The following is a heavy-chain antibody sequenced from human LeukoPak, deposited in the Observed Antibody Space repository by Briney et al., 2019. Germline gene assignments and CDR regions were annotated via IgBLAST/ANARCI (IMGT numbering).Heavy chain of an antibody. CDR1: GFTFSSYW. J-gene: IGHJ4*02. CDR2: INSDGSSP. V-gene: IGHV3-74*01. Sequence: GGSLRLSCAASGFTFSSYWMHWVRQAPGKGLVWVSRINSDGSSPSYADSVKGRFTISRDNAKNTLYLRMNSLRAEDTAVYYCVREVKVTKEIDYWGQGTQVTVSS. D-gene: IGHD4-17*01. CDR3: VREVKVTKEIDY.